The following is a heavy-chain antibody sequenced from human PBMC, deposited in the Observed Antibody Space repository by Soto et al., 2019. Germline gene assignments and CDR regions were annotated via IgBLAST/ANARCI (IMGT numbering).Heavy chain of an antibody. V-gene: IGHV4-31*03. Sequence: SETLSLTCTVSGGSISSGGYYWSWIRQHPGKGLEWIGYIYYSGSTYYNPSLKSRVTISVDTSKNQFSLKLSSVTAADTAVYYCAREVLIQLWINAPYFDYWGQGTLVTVSS. J-gene: IGHJ4*02. CDR1: GGSISSGGYY. CDR2: IYYSGST. CDR3: AREVLIQLWINAPYFDY. D-gene: IGHD5-18*01.